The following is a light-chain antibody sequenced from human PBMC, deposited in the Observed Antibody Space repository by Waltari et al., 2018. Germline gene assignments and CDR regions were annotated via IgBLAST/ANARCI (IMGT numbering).Light chain of an antibody. CDR1: RSDVGNYNL. J-gene: IGLJ2*01. Sequence: QSALTQPASVSGSPGQSITISCTGTRSDVGNYNLVSWYQQHPGKAHKPMISEVNKRPSGVSNRFSGSKSGNTASLTISGLQSEDEASYYCSSYISITSVIFGGGTKLTVL. CDR3: SSYISITSVI. V-gene: IGLV2-23*02. CDR2: EVN.